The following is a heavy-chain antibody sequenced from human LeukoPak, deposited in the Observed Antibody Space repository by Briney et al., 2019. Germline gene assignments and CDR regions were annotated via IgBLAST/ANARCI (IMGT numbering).Heavy chain of an antibody. CDR3: ARDGDSSGYYSNFDY. V-gene: IGHV3-21*01. Sequence: GGSLRLSCAASGFTFSSYSMNWVRQAPGKGLEWVSSISSSSSYIYYADSVKGRFTISRDNAKNSLYLQMNSLRAEDTAAYYCARDGDSSGYYSNFDYWGQGTLVTVSS. CDR1: GFTFSSYS. D-gene: IGHD3-22*01. CDR2: ISSSSSYI. J-gene: IGHJ4*02.